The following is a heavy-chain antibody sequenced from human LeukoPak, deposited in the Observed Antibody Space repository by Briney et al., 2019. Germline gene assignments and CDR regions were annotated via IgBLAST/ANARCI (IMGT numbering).Heavy chain of an antibody. V-gene: IGHV1-18*01. CDR3: ARGGYYYDSSGYYYVY. J-gene: IGHJ4*02. Sequence: ASVKVSCKASGYTFTSYGISWVRQAPGQGLEWMGWISAYNGNTNYAQKLQGRVTMTTDTSTSTAYMELRSPRSDDTAVYYCARGGYYYDSSGYYYVYWGQGTLVTVSS. D-gene: IGHD3-22*01. CDR1: GYTFTSYG. CDR2: ISAYNGNT.